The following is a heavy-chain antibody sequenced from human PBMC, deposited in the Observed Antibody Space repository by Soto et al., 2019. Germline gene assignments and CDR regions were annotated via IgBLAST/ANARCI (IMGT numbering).Heavy chain of an antibody. Sequence: ASMKVSCKASGYTFTSYDINWVRQATGQGLEWMGWMNPNSGNTGYAQKFQGRATMTRNTSISTAYMELSSLRSEDTAVYYCARGSTRVRYYYYYMDVWGKGTTVTVSS. CDR3: ARGSTRVRYYYYYMDV. J-gene: IGHJ6*03. V-gene: IGHV1-8*01. CDR2: MNPNSGNT. CDR1: GYTFTSYD. D-gene: IGHD3-10*01.